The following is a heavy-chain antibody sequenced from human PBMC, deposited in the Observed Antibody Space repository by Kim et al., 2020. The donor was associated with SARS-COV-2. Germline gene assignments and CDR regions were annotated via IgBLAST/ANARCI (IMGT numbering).Heavy chain of an antibody. CDR1: GYSFTSYW. Sequence: GESLKISCKGSGYSFTSYWIGWVRQMPGKGLEWMGIIYPGDSDTRYSPSFQGQVTISADKSISTAYLQWSSLKASDTAMYYCARPRPAYCGGDCFPPFWYFDLWGRGTLVTVSS. D-gene: IGHD2-21*02. V-gene: IGHV5-51*01. CDR2: IYPGDSDT. CDR3: ARPRPAYCGGDCFPPFWYFDL. J-gene: IGHJ2*01.